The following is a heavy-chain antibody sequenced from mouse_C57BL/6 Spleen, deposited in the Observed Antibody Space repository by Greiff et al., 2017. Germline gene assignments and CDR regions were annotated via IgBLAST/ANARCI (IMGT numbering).Heavy chain of an antibody. D-gene: IGHD2-1*01. CDR3: TSPFYSY. Sequence: EVKLMESGGGLVQPGGSMKLSCVASGFTFSNYWMNWVRQSPEKGLEWVAQIRLKADNYATHYAESVKGRFTISRDDSKSSVYLQMNNLRAEDTGIYYCTSPFYSYWGQGTLVTVSA. J-gene: IGHJ3*01. V-gene: IGHV6-3*01. CDR2: IRLKADNYAT. CDR1: GFTFSNYW.